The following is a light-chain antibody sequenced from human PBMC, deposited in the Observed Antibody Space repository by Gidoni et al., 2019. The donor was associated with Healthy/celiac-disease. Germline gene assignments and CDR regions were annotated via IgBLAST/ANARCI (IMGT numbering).Light chain of an antibody. CDR2: SNN. J-gene: IGLJ3*02. CDR3: AAWDDSLNGWV. V-gene: IGLV1-44*01. Sequence: QSVLTQPPSASGTPGQRVTISCSGSSSNIGSNTVNWYQQLPGTAPKLLIYSNNQRPSGFPARFSGSKSGTSASLAISGLQSDDEADYYCAAWDDSLNGWVFGGGTKLTVL. CDR1: SSNIGSNT.